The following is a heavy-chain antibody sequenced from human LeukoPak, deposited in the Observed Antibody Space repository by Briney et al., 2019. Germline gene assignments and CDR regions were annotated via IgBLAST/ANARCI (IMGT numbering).Heavy chain of an antibody. D-gene: IGHD3-10*01. J-gene: IGHJ4*02. CDR1: GGSFSGYY. CDR2: INHSGST. Sequence: SETLSLTCAVYGGSFSGYYWSWIRQPPGKGLEWIGEINHSGSTNYNPSLKSRVTISVDTSKNQFSLKLSSVTAADTAVYYCARPSYYGSGSFDYWGQGTLVTVSS. V-gene: IGHV4-34*01. CDR3: ARPSYYGSGSFDY.